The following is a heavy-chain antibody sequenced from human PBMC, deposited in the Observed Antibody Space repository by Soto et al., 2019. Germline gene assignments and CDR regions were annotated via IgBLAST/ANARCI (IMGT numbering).Heavy chain of an antibody. CDR2: ISAYNGNT. J-gene: IGHJ6*02. CDR3: AREGLGDCSSTSCSSPPYYYCGMDV. Sequence: ASVKVSCKASGYTFTSYGISWGRQAPGQGLEWMGWISAYNGNTNYAQKLQGRVTMTTDTSTSTAYMELRSLRSDDTAVYYCAREGLGDCSSTSCSSPPYYYCGMDVWGQGTTVTVS. V-gene: IGHV1-18*04. D-gene: IGHD2-2*01. CDR1: GYTFTSYG.